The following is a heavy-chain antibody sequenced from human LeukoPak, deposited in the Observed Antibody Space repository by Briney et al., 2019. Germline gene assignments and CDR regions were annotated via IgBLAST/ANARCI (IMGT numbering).Heavy chain of an antibody. CDR1: GGTFSRHA. D-gene: IGHD4-17*01. J-gene: IGHJ4*02. Sequence: SVKVSCKASGGTFSRHAISWVRQAPGQALEWMGGITPMFGTANYAQKFQGRVTITADESTSTAYMELSSLRSEDTAVYYCCDYGDYPLHNWGQGTLVTVSS. V-gene: IGHV1-69*13. CDR2: ITPMFGTA. CDR3: CDYGDYPLHN.